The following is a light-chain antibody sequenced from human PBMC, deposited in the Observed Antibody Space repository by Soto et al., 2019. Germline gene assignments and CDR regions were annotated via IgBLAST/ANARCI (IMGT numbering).Light chain of an antibody. CDR2: KAS. J-gene: IGKJ1*01. CDR1: QSINSW. Sequence: DIQMTQSPPTLSAFVGDRVTITCRASQSINSWLAWYQQKPGKAPKLLIYKASSLESGVPSRFSGSGSGTEFTLTINSLQPDDFATYYCQQYTSYSRTFGQGTKVEIK. V-gene: IGKV1-5*03. CDR3: QQYTSYSRT.